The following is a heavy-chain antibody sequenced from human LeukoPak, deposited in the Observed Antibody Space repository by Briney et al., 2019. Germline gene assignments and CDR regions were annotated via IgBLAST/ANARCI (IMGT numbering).Heavy chain of an antibody. CDR1: GGTFSSYA. CDR2: IIPMLGMT. D-gene: IGHD2-15*01. CDR3: ARDVVLENGELYYYFGMDV. J-gene: IGHJ6*02. V-gene: IGHV1-69*04. Sequence: EASVKVSCKASGGTFSSYAISWVRQAPGQGLEWMGRIIPMLGMTNYAQKFQGRVTITADKSTSTAYMELSSLRSEDTAVYYCARDVVLENGELYYYFGMDVWGQGTTVIVSS.